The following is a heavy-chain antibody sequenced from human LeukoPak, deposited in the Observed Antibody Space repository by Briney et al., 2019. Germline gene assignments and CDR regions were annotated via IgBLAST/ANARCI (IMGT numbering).Heavy chain of an antibody. V-gene: IGHV4-4*07. Sequence: SETLSLTCNVSGGSISNYYWSWIRQPAGKGLEWIGRFYARGNTNYNPSLKSRVTISVDKSKNQFSLKLSSVTAADTAVYYCARAVAGDFDYWGQGTLVTVSS. CDR3: ARAVAGDFDY. J-gene: IGHJ4*02. CDR2: FYARGNT. CDR1: GGSISNYY. D-gene: IGHD6-19*01.